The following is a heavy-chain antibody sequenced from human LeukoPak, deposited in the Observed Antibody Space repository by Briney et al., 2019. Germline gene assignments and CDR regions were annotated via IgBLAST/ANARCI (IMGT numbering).Heavy chain of an antibody. CDR3: ATASGTIVATYNWFDP. D-gene: IGHD5-12*01. Sequence: GASVKVSCKVSGYTLTELSMHWVRQAPGKGLEWMGGFDPEDGGTIYAQKFQGRVTMTEDTSTDTAYMELSSLSSEDTAVYYCATASGTIVATYNWFDPWGQGTLVTVSS. J-gene: IGHJ5*02. CDR2: FDPEDGGT. CDR1: GYTLTELS. V-gene: IGHV1-24*01.